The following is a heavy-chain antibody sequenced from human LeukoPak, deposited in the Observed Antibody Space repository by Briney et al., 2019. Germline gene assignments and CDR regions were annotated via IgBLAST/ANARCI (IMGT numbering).Heavy chain of an antibody. CDR3: AREDYGGYYFDY. CDR2: IYSGGST. V-gene: IGHV3-66*01. D-gene: IGHD4-23*01. CDR1: GFTVSSSY. Sequence: GGSLRLSCAASGFTVSSSYMSWVRQAPGRGLEWVSVIYSGGSTYYADSVKGRFTISIDNSKNTLYLQMNSLRAEDTAVYDCAREDYGGYYFDYWGQGTLVTVSS. J-gene: IGHJ4*02.